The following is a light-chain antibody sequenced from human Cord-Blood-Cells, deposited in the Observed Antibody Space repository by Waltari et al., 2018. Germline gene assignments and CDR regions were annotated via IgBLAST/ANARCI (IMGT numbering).Light chain of an antibody. CDR1: QSISSY. J-gene: IGKJ1*01. Sequence: DIHMTQSPSSLSASVGDRVTITCQASQSISSYLNWYQQKPGKAPKLLIYAASSLQSGVPSRFSGSGFGKDFTLTISSLQPEDFATYYCQQSYSTPWTFGQGTKVEIK. CDR2: AAS. CDR3: QQSYSTPWT. V-gene: IGKV1-39*01.